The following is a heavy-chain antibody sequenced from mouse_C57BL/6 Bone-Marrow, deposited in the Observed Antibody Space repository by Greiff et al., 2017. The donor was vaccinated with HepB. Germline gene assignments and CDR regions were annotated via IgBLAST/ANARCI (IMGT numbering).Heavy chain of an antibody. J-gene: IGHJ2*01. V-gene: IGHV10-1*01. CDR1: GFSFNTYA. CDR3: VRLGLDYFDY. D-gene: IGHD4-1*01. Sequence: EVQLVESGGGLVQPKGSLKLSCAASGFSFNTYAMNWVRQAPGKGLEWVARIRSKSNNYATYYADSVKDRFTISRDDSESMLYLQMNNLKTEDTAMYYCVRLGLDYFDYWGQGTTLTVSS. CDR2: IRSKSNNYAT.